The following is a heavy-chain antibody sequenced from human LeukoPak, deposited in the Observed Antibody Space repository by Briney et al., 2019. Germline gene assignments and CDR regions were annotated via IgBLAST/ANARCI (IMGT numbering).Heavy chain of an antibody. Sequence: GGSLRLSCAASGFTFSSYAMSWVRLAPGKGLEWVSRISVSGSTYNADSVKGRFTISRDSSKNTLYLQMNSPRAEGTAVYYCAKGSGSSTWQSHFDYWGQGTLVSVSS. CDR3: AKGSGSSTWQSHFDY. J-gene: IGHJ4*02. CDR2: ISVSGST. CDR1: GFTFSSYA. D-gene: IGHD6-13*01. V-gene: IGHV3-23*01.